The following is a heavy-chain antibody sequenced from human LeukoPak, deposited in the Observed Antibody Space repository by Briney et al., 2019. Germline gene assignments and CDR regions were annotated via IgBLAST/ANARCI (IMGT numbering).Heavy chain of an antibody. Sequence: SETLSLTCAVYGGSFSGYYWSWIRQPPGKGLEWIGEINHSGSTNYNPSLKSRVTISVDTSKNQFSLKLSSVTAADTAVYYCARGEMATIRNWGQGALVTVSS. CDR3: ARGEMATIRN. CDR2: INHSGST. V-gene: IGHV4-34*01. CDR1: GGSFSGYY. D-gene: IGHD5-24*01. J-gene: IGHJ4*02.